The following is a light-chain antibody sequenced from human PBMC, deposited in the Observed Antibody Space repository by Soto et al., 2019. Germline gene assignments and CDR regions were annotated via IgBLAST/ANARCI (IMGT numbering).Light chain of an antibody. J-gene: IGKJ4*01. CDR2: LGS. CDR1: QSLLHSNGYNY. V-gene: IGKV2-28*01. CDR3: MQALCTPPLT. Sequence: DIVMTQSPLSLAVTPGEPASISCRSSQSLLHSNGYNYLDWYLQKPGQSPQLLIYLGSNRASGVPDRFSGSGSGTDFTLKISRVEAEDVGVYYCMQALCTPPLTFGGGTKVEIK.